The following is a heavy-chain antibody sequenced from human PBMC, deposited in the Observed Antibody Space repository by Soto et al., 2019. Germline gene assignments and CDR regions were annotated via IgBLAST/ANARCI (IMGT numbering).Heavy chain of an antibody. CDR1: GFTFSSYG. D-gene: IGHD6-6*01. CDR2: IWYDGSDN. CDR3: ATDQSIV. V-gene: IGHV3-33*01. J-gene: IGHJ6*02. Sequence: QVQLVESGGGVVQPGRSLRLSCAASGFTFSSYGMHWVRQAPGKGLEWVAVIWYDGSDNYYADSVKGRFTISRDNSKNTLYLQMNSLRTEDTAVYYCATDQSIVWGQGTTVTVSS.